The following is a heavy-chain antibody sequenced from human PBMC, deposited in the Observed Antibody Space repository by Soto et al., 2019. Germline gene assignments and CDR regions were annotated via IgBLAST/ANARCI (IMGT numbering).Heavy chain of an antibody. Sequence: SETLSLTCNVSGGSISSYYWSWIRQPPGRGLEWIGYVFYSGSINYNPSLKSRVTISVDTSKNQFSLKLSSVTAADTAVYYCARESPGAVVGYYYYRMDVWGQGTTVTVSS. CDR3: ARESPGAVVGYYYYRMDV. J-gene: IGHJ6*02. CDR1: GGSISSYY. D-gene: IGHD2-15*01. V-gene: IGHV4-59*01. CDR2: VFYSGSI.